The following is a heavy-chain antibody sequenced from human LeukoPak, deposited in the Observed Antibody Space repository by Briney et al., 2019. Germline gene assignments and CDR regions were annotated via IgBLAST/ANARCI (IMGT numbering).Heavy chain of an antibody. D-gene: IGHD3-10*01. CDR2: IYSGGTI. V-gene: IGHV3-53*01. CDR3: AKFFHPRGYYFDY. J-gene: IGHJ4*02. Sequence: GGSLRLSCAASGFTVSFNYMNWVRQAPGKGLEWVSVIYSGGTIYYADSVKGRFTISRDLSKNMLYLQMNSLRAEDTAVYYCAKFFHPRGYYFDYWGQGTLVTVSS. CDR1: GFTVSFNY.